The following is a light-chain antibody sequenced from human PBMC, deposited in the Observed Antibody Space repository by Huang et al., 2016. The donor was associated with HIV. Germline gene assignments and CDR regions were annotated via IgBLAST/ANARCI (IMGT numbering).Light chain of an antibody. CDR1: QSITTY. CDR2: ATS. Sequence: DIQMTQSPSSLSASVGDRVTITCRASQSITTYLNWYQQKPGQAPKLLIYATSSLQTGVPSRCSGSGSGTEFALTISSLQPEDFATYYCQQSDRTPRVYTFGQGTKLEIK. CDR3: QQSDRTPRVYT. V-gene: IGKV1-39*01. J-gene: IGKJ2*01.